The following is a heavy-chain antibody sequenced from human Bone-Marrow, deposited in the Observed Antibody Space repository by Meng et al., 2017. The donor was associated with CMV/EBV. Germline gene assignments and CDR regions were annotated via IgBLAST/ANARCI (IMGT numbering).Heavy chain of an antibody. V-gene: IGHV4-34*01. J-gene: IGHJ5*02. D-gene: IGHD2-2*01. CDR2: INHSGST. CDR1: GGSFSGHY. Sequence: SETLSLTCAVYGGSFSGHYWNWIRQPPGRDLEWIGEINHSGSTKYNPSLQSRVTLSVDTSKNQFSLKLNSVTAADTAVYYCASLVVPAARGNWFDPWGQGTLVTVSS. CDR3: ASLVVPAARGNWFDP.